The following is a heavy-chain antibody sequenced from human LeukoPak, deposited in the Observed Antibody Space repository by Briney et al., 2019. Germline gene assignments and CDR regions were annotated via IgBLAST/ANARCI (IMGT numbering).Heavy chain of an antibody. CDR2: ISSSSSTI. CDR1: GFTFSSYS. V-gene: IGHV3-48*01. CDR3: AREGAAAFSLLSDY. D-gene: IGHD6-13*01. J-gene: IGHJ4*02. Sequence: GGSLRLSCAASGFTFSSYSMDWVRQAPGKGLEWVSYISSSSSTIYYADSVKGRFTISRDNAKNSLYLQMNSLRAEDTAVYYCAREGAAAFSLLSDYWGQGTLVTVSS.